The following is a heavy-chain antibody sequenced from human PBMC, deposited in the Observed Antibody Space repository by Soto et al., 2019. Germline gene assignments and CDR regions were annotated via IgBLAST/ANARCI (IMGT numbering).Heavy chain of an antibody. CDR2: ISYDGSNK. V-gene: IGHV3-30-3*01. CDR1: GFTFSSYA. D-gene: IGHD6-6*01. Sequence: GGSLRLSCAASGFTFSSYAMHWVRQAPGKGLEWVAVISYDGSNKYYADSVKGRFTISRDNSKNTLYLQMNSLRAEDTAVYYCARVALKTDRSSSRSPLYYYYGMDVWGQGTTVTVSS. J-gene: IGHJ6*02. CDR3: ARVALKTDRSSSRSPLYYYYGMDV.